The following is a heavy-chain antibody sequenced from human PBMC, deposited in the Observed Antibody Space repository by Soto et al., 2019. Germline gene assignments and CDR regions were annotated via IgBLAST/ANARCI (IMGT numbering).Heavy chain of an antibody. Sequence: SVSNAWMNWVRQDPGKGLVWVGHIKSKTDGGTTDYATPVKGRFTISRDDSKNTMYLQMNSLKTEDTAVYYCTTGYGDDGYCFEYWGQGTLVTVSS. D-gene: IGHD4-17*01. CDR2: IKSKTDGGTT. V-gene: IGHV3-15*07. CDR3: TTGYGDDGYCFEY. CDR1: SVSNAW. J-gene: IGHJ4*02.